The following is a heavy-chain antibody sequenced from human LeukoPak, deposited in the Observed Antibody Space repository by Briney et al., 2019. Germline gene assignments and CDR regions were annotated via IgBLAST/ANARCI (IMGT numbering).Heavy chain of an antibody. V-gene: IGHV4-38-2*01. CDR2: IYHSGST. CDR1: GYSISSGYY. CDR3: ARRGNSWPYYFDD. Sequence: KASETLSLTCAVSGYSISSGYYCGWIRQPPGKGLEWIASIYHSGSTYYNPSLKSRVTISVDTSKNQFSLKLTSVTAADTAVYYCARRGNSWPYYFDDWGQGTLVTVSS. J-gene: IGHJ4*02. D-gene: IGHD6-13*01.